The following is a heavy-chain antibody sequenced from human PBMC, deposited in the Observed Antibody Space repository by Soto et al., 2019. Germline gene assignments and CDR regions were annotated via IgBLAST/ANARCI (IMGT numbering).Heavy chain of an antibody. CDR1: GFTFSSYS. CDR2: IASSSSRT. J-gene: IGHJ4*02. D-gene: IGHD5-12*01. CDR3: VRDADKVPPGQHMVPGDY. V-gene: IGHV3-48*01. Sequence: DVQLVESGGGLVQPGESLRLSCAASGFTFSSYSMNWVRQAPGRGLEWLAYIASSSSRTYYADSVKGRFTISRDNAKNSLYLQMNSLIGEDTAVYYCVRDADKVPPGQHMVPGDYWGQGTLVTVSS.